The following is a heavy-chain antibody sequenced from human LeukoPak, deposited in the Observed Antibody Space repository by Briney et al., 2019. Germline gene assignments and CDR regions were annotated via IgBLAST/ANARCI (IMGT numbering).Heavy chain of an antibody. Sequence: ASVKVSCKASGYTFTGYYMHWVRQAPGQGLEWMGWINPNSGGTNYAQKFPGRVSMTRDTSITTAYLELSRLSCDDTAVYSCAREYYYDSSGYYSPWFDPWGQGTLVTVSS. CDR1: GYTFTGYY. D-gene: IGHD3-22*01. CDR2: INPNSGGT. V-gene: IGHV1-2*02. J-gene: IGHJ5*02. CDR3: AREYYYDSSGYYSPWFDP.